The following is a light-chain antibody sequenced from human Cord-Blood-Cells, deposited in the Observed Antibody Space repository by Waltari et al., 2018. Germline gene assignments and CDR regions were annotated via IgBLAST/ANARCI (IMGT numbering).Light chain of an antibody. V-gene: IGLV2-11*01. CDR2: DVS. CDR1: SSDVGGYYY. Sequence: QSALTQPRSVSGSHGQSVTISCTGTSSDVGGYYYVSWYQQHPGKAPTLMIYDVSMRPSGVPDRFSGSKSGNTASLTISGLQAEDEADYYCCSYAGSYVFGTGTKVTVL. J-gene: IGLJ1*01. CDR3: CSYAGSYV.